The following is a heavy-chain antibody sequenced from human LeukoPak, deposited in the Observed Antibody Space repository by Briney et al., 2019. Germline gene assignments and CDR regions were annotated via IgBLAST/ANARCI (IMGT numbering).Heavy chain of an antibody. CDR2: INTNTGNP. J-gene: IGHJ5*02. Sequence: ASVKVSCKASGYTFTNYYMHWVRQAPGQGLEWMGWINTNTGNPTYAQGFTGRFVFSLDTSVSTAYLQINSLKAEDTAVYYCAREASVAEKNWFDPWGQGTLVTVSS. CDR1: GYTFTNYY. D-gene: IGHD2-15*01. CDR3: AREASVAEKNWFDP. V-gene: IGHV7-4-1*02.